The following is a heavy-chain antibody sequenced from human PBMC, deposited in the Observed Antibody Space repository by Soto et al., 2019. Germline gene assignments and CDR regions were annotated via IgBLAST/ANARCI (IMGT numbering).Heavy chain of an antibody. V-gene: IGHV1-58*01. CDR3: AADFINDYGGNSNPTFDY. CDR1: GFTFTSSA. CDR2: IVVGSGNT. Sequence: QMQLLQSGPEVKKPGTSVKVSCKASGFTFTSSAVQWVRQARGQRLEWIGWIVVGSGNTNYAQKFQERVTITRDMSTSTAYMELSSMRSEDTAVYYCAADFINDYGGNSNPTFDYWGQGTLVTVSS. J-gene: IGHJ4*02. D-gene: IGHD4-17*01.